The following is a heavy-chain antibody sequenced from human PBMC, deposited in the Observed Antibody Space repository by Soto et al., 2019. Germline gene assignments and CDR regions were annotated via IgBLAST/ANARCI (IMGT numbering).Heavy chain of an antibody. CDR1: GGTFSSYT. Sequence: SVKVSCKASGGTFSSYTISWVRQAPGQGLEWMGRIIPILGIANYAQKFQGRVTITADKSTSTAYMELSSLRSEDTAVYYCAREPSTVTTKPDAFDIWGQGTMVTVSS. CDR3: AREPSTVTTKPDAFDI. J-gene: IGHJ3*02. D-gene: IGHD4-17*01. CDR2: IIPILGIA. V-gene: IGHV1-69*04.